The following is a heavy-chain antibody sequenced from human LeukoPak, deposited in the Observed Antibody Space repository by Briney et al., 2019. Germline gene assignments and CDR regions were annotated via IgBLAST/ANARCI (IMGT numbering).Heavy chain of an antibody. CDR1: GGSISSSNW. CDR2: IYHSGST. D-gene: IGHD6-19*01. J-gene: IGHJ6*03. Sequence: SGTLSLTCAVSGGSISSSNWWSWVRQPPGKGLEWIGEIYHSGSTNYNPSLKSRVTISVDKSKNQFSLKLSSVTAADTAVYYCARDLDSRGSSSGWYVDYYYYYMDVWGKGTTVTVSS. CDR3: ARDLDSRGSSSGWYVDYYYYYMDV. V-gene: IGHV4-4*02.